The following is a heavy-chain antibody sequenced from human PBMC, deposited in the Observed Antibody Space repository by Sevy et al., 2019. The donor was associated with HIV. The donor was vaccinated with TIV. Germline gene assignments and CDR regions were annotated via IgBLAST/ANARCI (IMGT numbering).Heavy chain of an antibody. J-gene: IGHJ6*02. CDR1: GVSISTHS. CDR3: ARDMDNFYGMDV. V-gene: IGHV4-59*11. CDR2: IYYNGNA. Sequence: SETLSLTCTVSGVSISTHSWSWIRQPPGKGLEYIGYIYYNGNANYNPSFQSRVTISGDTSMNQLSLKLTSVTDADTAVYYCARDMDNFYGMDVWGQGTTVTVSS. D-gene: IGHD3-10*01.